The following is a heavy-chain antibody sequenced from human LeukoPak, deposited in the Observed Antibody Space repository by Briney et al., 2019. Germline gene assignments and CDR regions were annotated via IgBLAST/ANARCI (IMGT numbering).Heavy chain of an antibody. CDR3: AGGVTYCGGDCSWYFDV. CDR1: GGSSGGHY. D-gene: IGHD2-21*02. V-gene: IGHV4-59*11. CDR2: IYNNGRT. Sequence: PSGTLSLTCTVSGGSSGGHYWNWIRQPPGRGLEWIGYIYNNGRTNYNPSLKSRVTISIDTSKNQFSLKLTSVTAADTAVYFCAGGVTYCGGDCSWYFDVWGRGTLVTVSS. J-gene: IGHJ2*01.